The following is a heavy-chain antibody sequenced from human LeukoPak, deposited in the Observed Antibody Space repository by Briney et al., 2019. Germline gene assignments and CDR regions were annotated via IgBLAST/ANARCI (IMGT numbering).Heavy chain of an antibody. CDR2: IYHSGST. J-gene: IGHJ6*03. CDR1: GYSISSGYY. Sequence: PSETLSLTCTVSGYSISSGYYWGWIRQPPGKGLEWIGSIYHSGSTYYNPSLKSRVTISVDRSKNQFSLKLSSVTAADTAVYYCARDGGGSYSFHMDVWGKGTTVTVSS. D-gene: IGHD1-26*01. CDR3: ARDGGGSYSFHMDV. V-gene: IGHV4-38-2*02.